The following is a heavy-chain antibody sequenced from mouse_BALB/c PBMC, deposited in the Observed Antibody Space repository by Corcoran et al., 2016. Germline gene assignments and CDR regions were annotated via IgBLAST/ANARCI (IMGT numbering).Heavy chain of an antibody. CDR3: ASLGRGFAY. D-gene: IGHD4-1*01. CDR1: GYTFTNYG. J-gene: IGHJ3*01. CDR2: INTYTGEP. Sequence: QIQLVQSGPELKKPGETVKISCKASGYTFTNYGMNWVKQAPGKGLKWMGRINTYTGEPTYADDFKGRFAFSLETSASTAYLQINNLKNEDTATYFCASLGRGFAYWGQGTLVTVSA. V-gene: IGHV9-3-1*01.